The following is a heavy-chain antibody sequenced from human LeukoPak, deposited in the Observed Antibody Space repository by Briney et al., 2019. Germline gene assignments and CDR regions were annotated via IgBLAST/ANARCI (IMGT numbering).Heavy chain of an antibody. CDR3: ARSSYGLPGGY. Sequence: SETLSLTCTVSGGSISSDYWTWIRQPPGKGLEWIGYIYYSGSTNYNPSLKSRVTMSVDTSKNQFSLKLTSVTAAGTAVYYCARSSYGLPGGYWGQGTLVTVSS. J-gene: IGHJ4*02. D-gene: IGHD5-18*01. V-gene: IGHV4-59*12. CDR2: IYYSGST. CDR1: GGSISSDY.